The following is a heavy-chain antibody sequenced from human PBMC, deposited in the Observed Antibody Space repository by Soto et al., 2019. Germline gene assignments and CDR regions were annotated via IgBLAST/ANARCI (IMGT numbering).Heavy chain of an antibody. Sequence: GASVNVSCKASGGTFSSCAISWVRQAPGQGLEWMGGIIPIFGTANYAQKFQGRVTITADESTSTAYMELSSLRSEDTAVYYCARDSRGYDFCFDPWGQGTLVTVSS. CDR3: ARDSRGYDFCFDP. D-gene: IGHD3-3*01. J-gene: IGHJ5*02. CDR1: GGTFSSCA. V-gene: IGHV1-69*13. CDR2: IIPIFGTA.